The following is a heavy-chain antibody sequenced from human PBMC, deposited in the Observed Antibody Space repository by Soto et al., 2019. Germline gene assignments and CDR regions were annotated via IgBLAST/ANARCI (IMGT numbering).Heavy chain of an antibody. CDR2: IYPGDSDT. V-gene: IGHV5-51*01. CDR3: ARQKDSSSWRYYYGMDV. D-gene: IGHD6-13*01. CDR1: GYSFTSYW. J-gene: IGHJ6*02. Sequence: PGESLKISCKGSGYSFTSYWIGWVRQMPGKGLEWMGTIYPGDSDTRYSPSFQGQVTISADKSISTAYLQWSSLKASDTAMYYCARQKDSSSWRYYYGMDVWGQGTTVTVSS.